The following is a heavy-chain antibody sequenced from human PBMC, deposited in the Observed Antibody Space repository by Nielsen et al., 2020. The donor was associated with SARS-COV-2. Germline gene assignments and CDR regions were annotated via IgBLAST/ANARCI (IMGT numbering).Heavy chain of an antibody. V-gene: IGHV7-4-1*02. D-gene: IGHD2-2*01. J-gene: IGHJ6*02. CDR3: ARELGYCSSTSCYEYYYYYGMDV. CDR2: INTNTGNP. Sequence: ASVKVSCKASGYTFTSYGISWVRQAPGQGLEWMGWINTNTGNPTYAQGFTGRFVFSLDTSVSTAYLQISSLKAEDTAVYYCARELGYCSSTSCYEYYYYYGMDVWGQGTTVTVSS. CDR1: GYTFTSYG.